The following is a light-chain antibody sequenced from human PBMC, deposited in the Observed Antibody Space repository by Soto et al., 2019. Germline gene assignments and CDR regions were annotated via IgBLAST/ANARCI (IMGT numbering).Light chain of an antibody. Sequence: QSVLTQPPSASGAPGQTVTISCSGSDSNIGAGYDLHWYQQLPGTAPKLLIHSNYLRASGVPDRFSASKSVTSASLAIIGRQADDEADYYCQSYDTSLGDWVFGGGTKLTVL. CDR3: QSYDTSLGDWV. V-gene: IGLV1-40*01. CDR1: DSNIGAGYD. CDR2: SNY. J-gene: IGLJ3*02.